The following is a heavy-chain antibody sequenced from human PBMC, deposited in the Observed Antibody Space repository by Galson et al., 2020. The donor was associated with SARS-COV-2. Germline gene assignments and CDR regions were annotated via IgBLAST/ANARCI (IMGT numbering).Heavy chain of an antibody. V-gene: IGHV4-59*08. CDR1: GGSISGYY. CDR3: ARDTPNYGMDV. CDR2: IYYTGNT. D-gene: IGHD2-15*01. Sequence: SETLSLTCTVSGGSISGYYWSWIRQPPGKGLEWIGNIYYTGNTKYKTSLKSRLTISIDTSRNQFSLKLSSVTAADTAVHYCARDTPNYGMDVWGRGTTVTVSS. J-gene: IGHJ6*02.